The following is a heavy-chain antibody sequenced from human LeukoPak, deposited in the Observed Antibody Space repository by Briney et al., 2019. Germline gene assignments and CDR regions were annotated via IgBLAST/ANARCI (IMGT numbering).Heavy chain of an antibody. J-gene: IGHJ4*02. V-gene: IGHV1-18*01. CDR2: INTHNANT. CDR1: GYTFTSYG. CDR3: ARDPYPYYYDSSGQKSYYLDY. D-gene: IGHD3-22*01. Sequence: PGASVKVSCKPSGYTFTSYGINWVRQAPGQGLEWMGWINTHNANTNYAQKLQGRVIMTTDTSTSTAYMELRSLRSDDTAVYYCARDPYPYYYDSSGQKSYYLDYWGQGTLVTVSS.